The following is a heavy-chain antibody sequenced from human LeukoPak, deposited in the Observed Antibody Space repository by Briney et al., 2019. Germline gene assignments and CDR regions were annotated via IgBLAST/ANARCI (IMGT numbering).Heavy chain of an antibody. D-gene: IGHD3-10*01. Sequence: GSSVKVSCKASGYTFTYRYLHWVRQAPGQALEWMGWITPFNGNTNYAQKFQGRVTITSDTSINTAYMELSSLRSEDTAVYYCAREPRRFGDWGQGTLVTVSS. CDR2: ITPFNGNT. V-gene: IGHV1-45*02. CDR3: AREPRRFGD. J-gene: IGHJ4*02. CDR1: GYTFTYRY.